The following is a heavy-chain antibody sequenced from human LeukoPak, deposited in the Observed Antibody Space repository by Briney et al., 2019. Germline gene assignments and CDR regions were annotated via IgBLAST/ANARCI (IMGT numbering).Heavy chain of an antibody. D-gene: IGHD3-22*01. Sequence: GSSVKVSCKASGGTFSSYTISWVRQAPGQGLEWMGRIIPILGIANYAQKFQGRVTITADESTSTAYMELSSLRSEDTAVYYCARGSHYYDSSGYYYDAFDIWGQGTMVTVSS. CDR1: GGTFSSYT. V-gene: IGHV1-69*02. J-gene: IGHJ3*02. CDR2: IIPILGIA. CDR3: ARGSHYYDSSGYYYDAFDI.